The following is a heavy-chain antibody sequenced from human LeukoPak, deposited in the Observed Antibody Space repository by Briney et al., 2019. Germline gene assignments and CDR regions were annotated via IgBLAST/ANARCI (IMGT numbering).Heavy chain of an antibody. V-gene: IGHV4-38-2*02. CDR3: ARRPYYYDSSGYLQRDFDY. J-gene: IGHJ4*02. CDR1: GYSISSGYY. CDR2: IYHSGST. Sequence: SETLSLTCTVSGYSISSGYYWGWIRQPPGKGLEWIGSIYHSGSTYYNPSLKSRVTISVDTSKNQFSLKLSSVTAADTAVYYCARRPYYYDSSGYLQRDFDYWGQGTLVTVSS. D-gene: IGHD3-22*01.